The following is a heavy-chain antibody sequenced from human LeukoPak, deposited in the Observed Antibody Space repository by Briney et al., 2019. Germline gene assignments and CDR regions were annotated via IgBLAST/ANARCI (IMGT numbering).Heavy chain of an antibody. CDR3: ARDLPTYYYDSSGSYYFDY. J-gene: IGHJ4*02. V-gene: IGHV3-48*01. CDR2: ISRSSTTI. D-gene: IGHD3-22*01. CDR1: GFTFTYNG. Sequence: GGSLRLSCAASGFTFTYNGMNWVRQAPGKGLEWVSFISRSSTTIYHADSVKGRFTISRDNAKNSLYLQMNSLRAEDTAVYYCARDLPTYYYDSSGSYYFDYWGQGTLVTVSS.